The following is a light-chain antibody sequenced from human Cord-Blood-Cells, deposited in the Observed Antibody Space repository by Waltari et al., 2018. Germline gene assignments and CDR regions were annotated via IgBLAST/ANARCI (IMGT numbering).Light chain of an antibody. J-gene: IGKJ2*01. CDR3: QQHSNWPKT. V-gene: IGKV3-11*01. Sequence: EIAVTQSSATLSLSPGERATLSCRASQSVSSYLAWYQQKSGQAPRLLIYDASNRATGIPARFSGSGSGTDVTLTISSLEPEDVAVYYCQQHSNWPKTFGQGTKLEIK. CDR2: DAS. CDR1: QSVSSY.